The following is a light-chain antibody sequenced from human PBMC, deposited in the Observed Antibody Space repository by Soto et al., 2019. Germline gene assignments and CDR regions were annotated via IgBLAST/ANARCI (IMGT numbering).Light chain of an antibody. Sequence: EIVLTQSPGTLSLSPGERATLACRASQSVSSSYLAWYQQKPGQAPRLLIYGASSRATGIPDRFSGSGSETDFTLTISRLEPEDFAVYYCQQYVSSPLTFGQGTKVDI. CDR3: QQYVSSPLT. V-gene: IGKV3-20*01. CDR1: QSVSSSY. CDR2: GAS. J-gene: IGKJ1*01.